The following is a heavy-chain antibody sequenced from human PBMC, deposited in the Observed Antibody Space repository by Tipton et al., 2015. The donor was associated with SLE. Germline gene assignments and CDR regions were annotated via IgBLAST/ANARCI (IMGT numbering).Heavy chain of an antibody. J-gene: IGHJ1*01. CDR2: INHSGST. D-gene: IGHD3-22*01. V-gene: IGHV4-38-2*01. CDR1: GYSISSGYY. Sequence: TLSLTCAVSGYSISSGYYWSWIRQPPGKGLEWIGEINHSGSTNYNPSLKSRVTISVDTSTNQFSLKLSSVTAADTAVYYCASDTSGYYSFQHWGQGTLVTVSS. CDR3: ASDTSGYYSFQH.